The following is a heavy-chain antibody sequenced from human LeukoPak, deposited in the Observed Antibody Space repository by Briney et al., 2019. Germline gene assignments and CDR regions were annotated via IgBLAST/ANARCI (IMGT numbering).Heavy chain of an antibody. CDR1: GYIFTGYY. Sequence: ASVKVSCKASGYIFTGYYMHWVRQAPGQGLEWMGWIIPNSGGTSYAQKFQGRVTMTRDTSISTAYMELSRLRSDYTAVYYCARAEGRYYEFMDVWGQGTTVTVSS. V-gene: IGHV1-2*02. CDR2: IIPNSGGT. CDR3: ARAEGRYYEFMDV. D-gene: IGHD3-22*01. J-gene: IGHJ6*02.